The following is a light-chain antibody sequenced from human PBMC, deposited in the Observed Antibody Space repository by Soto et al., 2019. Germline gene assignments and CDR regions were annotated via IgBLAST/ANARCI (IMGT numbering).Light chain of an antibody. CDR3: SSYTSSSFYV. Sequence: QSVLTQPASVSGSPGQSITISCTGTSSDVGGYNYVSWYQQHPGKAPKLMIYEVSNRPSGVSNRFSGSKSGNTASLTISGLQAEYEADYYCSSYTSSSFYVFGTGTKVTVL. CDR2: EVS. CDR1: SSDVGGYNY. V-gene: IGLV2-14*01. J-gene: IGLJ1*01.